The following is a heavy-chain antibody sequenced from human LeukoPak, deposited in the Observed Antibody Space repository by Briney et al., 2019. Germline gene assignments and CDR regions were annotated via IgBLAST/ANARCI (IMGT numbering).Heavy chain of an antibody. Sequence: PSETLSLTCAVYGGSFSGYYWSWIRQPPGKGLEWIGEINHSGSTNYNPSLKSRVTISVDTSKNQFSLKLSSVTAADTAVYYCARRGRWLQFNFDYWGQGTLVTVSS. CDR1: GGSFSGYY. CDR2: INHSGST. J-gene: IGHJ4*02. D-gene: IGHD5-24*01. CDR3: ARRGRWLQFNFDY. V-gene: IGHV4-34*01.